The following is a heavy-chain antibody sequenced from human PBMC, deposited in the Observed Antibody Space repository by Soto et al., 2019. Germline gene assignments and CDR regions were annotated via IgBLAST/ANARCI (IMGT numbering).Heavy chain of an antibody. CDR3: ARGGSAAVWNCDY. V-gene: IGHV4-30-2*01. CDR2: IYHTGAA. Sequence: QLQLQESGSGLVKPAQTLSLTCAVSGGSISSGAYSWSWIRQPPGKGLEWVGYIYHTGAAYYNTSLESRVTVSVDRSKNQFSLKLRSVVAADTAVYYCARGGSAAVWNCDYWGPGTLVAVSS. CDR1: GGSISSGAYS. J-gene: IGHJ4*02. D-gene: IGHD2-15*01.